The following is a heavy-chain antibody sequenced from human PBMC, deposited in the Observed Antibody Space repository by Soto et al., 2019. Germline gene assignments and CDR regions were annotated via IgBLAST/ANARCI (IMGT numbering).Heavy chain of an antibody. CDR3: ARSITIFRDYYYGMDV. V-gene: IGHV4-59*01. Sequence: SETLSLTCTVSGGSISSYYWSWIRQPPGKGLEWIGYIYYSGSTNYNPSLKSRVTISVDTSKNQFSLKLSSVTAADTAVYYCARSITIFRDYYYGMDVWGQGTTVTVSS. D-gene: IGHD3-3*01. J-gene: IGHJ6*02. CDR2: IYYSGST. CDR1: GGSISSYY.